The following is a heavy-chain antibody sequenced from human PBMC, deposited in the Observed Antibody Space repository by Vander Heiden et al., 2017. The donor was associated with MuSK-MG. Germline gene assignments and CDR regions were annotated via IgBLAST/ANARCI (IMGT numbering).Heavy chain of an antibody. D-gene: IGHD3-22*01. J-gene: IGHJ5*02. CDR2: IYHSGST. CDR1: GGSISSRNW. CDR3: ARCGGYYENWFDP. Sequence: QVQLQESGPGLVTPSGTLSLTFAVSGGSISSRNWCRWDRQPAGKGLEWIGEIYHSGSTNYNPSLKSRVTISVDKSKNQFSLKLSSVTAADTAVDYCARCGGYYENWFDPWGQGTLGTVAS. V-gene: IGHV4-4*02.